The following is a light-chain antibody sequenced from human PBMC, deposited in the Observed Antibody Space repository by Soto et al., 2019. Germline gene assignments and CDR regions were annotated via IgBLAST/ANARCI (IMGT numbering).Light chain of an antibody. CDR2: QVT. Sequence: SLAQPASVSGSPGQSITISCTGTSSDVSGYYYVSWYQHHPAKAPKLLIYQVTNRHSGGSNRFSASKSGNTTSLPISALQAEDGADYYCCSYSSSSTFYVFGTGTKVTVL. J-gene: IGLJ1*01. V-gene: IGLV2-14*01. CDR1: SSDVSGYYY. CDR3: CSYSSSSTFYV.